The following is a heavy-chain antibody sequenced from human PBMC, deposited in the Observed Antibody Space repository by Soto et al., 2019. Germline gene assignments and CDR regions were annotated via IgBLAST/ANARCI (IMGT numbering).Heavy chain of an antibody. CDR2: IIPIFGTA. J-gene: IGHJ6*02. V-gene: IGHV1-69*13. D-gene: IGHD3-3*01. Sequence: SVKVSCKASGGTFSIYAISCVLQSPLQGLEWMGGIIPIFGTANYAQKFQGRVTITADESTSTAYMELSSLRSEDTAVYYCARETPDFWSGYNGMDVWGQGTTVTVSS. CDR1: GGTFSIYA. CDR3: ARETPDFWSGYNGMDV.